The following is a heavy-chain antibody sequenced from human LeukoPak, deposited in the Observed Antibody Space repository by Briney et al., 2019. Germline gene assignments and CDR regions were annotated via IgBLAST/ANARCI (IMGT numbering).Heavy chain of an antibody. CDR1: GDSISSYY. D-gene: IGHD6-13*01. V-gene: IGHV4-59*08. CDR3: ATTTAAGDYYFDY. J-gene: IGHJ4*02. Sequence: PSETLSLTCTVSGDSISSYYWSWIRQPPGKGLEWIGYICYSGRTNYNPSLKSRVTISGDTAKNQFSLKLSSVTAADTAVYYCATTTAAGDYYFDYWGQGTLVTVSS. CDR2: ICYSGRT.